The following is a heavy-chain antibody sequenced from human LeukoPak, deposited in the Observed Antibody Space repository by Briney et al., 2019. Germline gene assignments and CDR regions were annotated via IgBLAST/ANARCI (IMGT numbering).Heavy chain of an antibody. Sequence: ASVKVSCKASGYTFTSYGISWVRQAPGQGLEWLGWISAYNGNTNYAQKLQGRVTMTTDTSTSTAYMELRSLRSDDTAVYYWARQYCSSTSCYGSNFDYWGQGTLVTVSS. CDR2: ISAYNGNT. V-gene: IGHV1-18*01. CDR3: ARQYCSSTSCYGSNFDY. CDR1: GYTFTSYG. J-gene: IGHJ4*02. D-gene: IGHD2-2*01.